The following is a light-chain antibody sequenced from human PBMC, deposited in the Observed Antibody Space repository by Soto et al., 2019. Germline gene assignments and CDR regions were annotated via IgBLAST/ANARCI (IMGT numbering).Light chain of an antibody. CDR1: SSNIGSNT. CDR3: AAWDDSLNGVV. Sequence: QSVLTQPPSASGTPGQRVTISCSGSSSNIGSNTVNWYQQLPGTAPKLLIYSNNQRPAGVPDRFSGSKSGTSASLAISGLQSEDEADYYGAAWDDSLNGVVLGGGTKLTVL. V-gene: IGLV1-44*01. J-gene: IGLJ2*01. CDR2: SNN.